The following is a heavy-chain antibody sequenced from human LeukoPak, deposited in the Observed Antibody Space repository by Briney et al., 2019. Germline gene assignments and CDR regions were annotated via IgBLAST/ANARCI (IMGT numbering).Heavy chain of an antibody. V-gene: IGHV1-69*04. D-gene: IGHD6-6*01. CDR2: IIPILGIA. J-gene: IGHJ4*02. CDR1: GGTFSSYA. CDR3: ARVKASSSN. Sequence: SVKVSCKASGGTFSSYAISWVRQAPGQGLEWMGRIIPILGIANYAQKFQGRVTITADKSPSTAYMELSSLRSEDTAVYYCARVKASSSNWGQGTLVTVSS.